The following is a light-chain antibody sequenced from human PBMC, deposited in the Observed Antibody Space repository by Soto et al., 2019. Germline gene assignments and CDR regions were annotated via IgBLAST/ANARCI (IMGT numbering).Light chain of an antibody. Sequence: QSVLTQPPSVSAAPGQKVTISCSGSSSNIGGNSVSWYQQLPGTAPKLLIYDDNKRPSGTPDRFSGSKSGTSATLGITGFQTGDEADYYCRSWDSSLSAYVFGTGTKVTVL. J-gene: IGLJ1*01. CDR3: RSWDSSLSAYV. CDR1: SSNIGGNS. V-gene: IGLV1-51*01. CDR2: DDN.